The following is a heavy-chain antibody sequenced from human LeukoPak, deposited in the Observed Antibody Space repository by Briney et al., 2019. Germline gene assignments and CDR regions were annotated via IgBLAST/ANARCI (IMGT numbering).Heavy chain of an antibody. CDR2: ISGSGGST. D-gene: IGHD5-12*01. J-gene: IGHJ4*02. CDR1: GFTFSSYA. CDR3: AKDPGYSGYVFDY. Sequence: GGSLRLSCAASGFTFSSYAMSWVRQAPGKGLEWVLAISGSGGSTYYADSVKGRFTISRDNSKNTLYLQMNSLRAEDTAVYYCAKDPGYSGYVFDYWGQGTLVTVSS. V-gene: IGHV3-23*01.